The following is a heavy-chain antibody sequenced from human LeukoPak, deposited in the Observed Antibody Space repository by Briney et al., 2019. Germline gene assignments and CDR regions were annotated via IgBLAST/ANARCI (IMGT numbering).Heavy chain of an antibody. Sequence: GASLRLSCAASGFTFTTYAMSWVRQAPGKGLEWVSGTTGSGGSTYYADSVKGRFTISRDNSKNTLSLQMNSLRAEDTAVYYCAKGPNFWLTPIAFAIWGQGTMVTVSS. D-gene: IGHD3-3*01. V-gene: IGHV3-23*01. CDR2: TTGSGGST. J-gene: IGHJ3*02. CDR3: AKGPNFWLTPIAFAI. CDR1: GFTFTTYA.